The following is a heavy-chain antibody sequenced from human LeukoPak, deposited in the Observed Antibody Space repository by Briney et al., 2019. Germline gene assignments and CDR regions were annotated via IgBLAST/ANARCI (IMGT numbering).Heavy chain of an antibody. V-gene: IGHV3-21*01. CDR2: ISSSSSYI. CDR3: ARERGYCSGGSCYKGKGAFDI. Sequence: KPGGSLRLSCAASGFTLSSYSMNWVRQAPGKGLEWVSSISSSSSYIYYADSVKGRFTISRENAKNSLYLQMNSLRAEDTAVYYCARERGYCSGGSCYKGKGAFDIWGQGTMVTVSS. CDR1: GFTLSSYS. D-gene: IGHD2-15*01. J-gene: IGHJ3*02.